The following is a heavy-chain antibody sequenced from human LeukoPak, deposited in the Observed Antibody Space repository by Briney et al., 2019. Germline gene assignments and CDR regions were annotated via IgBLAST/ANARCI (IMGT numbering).Heavy chain of an antibody. CDR2: IYTSGSTRST. CDR3: TRGPQGGDGYTIDY. CDR1: GGSISSNY. Sequence: SETLSLTCTVSGGSISSNYWSWIRQPAGKGLEWIGRIYTSGSTRSTNYNASLKSRVTMSVDTSKNQFSLKLSSVTAADTAVYYCTRGPQGGDGYTIDYWGQGTLVAVSS. J-gene: IGHJ4*02. D-gene: IGHD5-24*01. V-gene: IGHV4-4*07.